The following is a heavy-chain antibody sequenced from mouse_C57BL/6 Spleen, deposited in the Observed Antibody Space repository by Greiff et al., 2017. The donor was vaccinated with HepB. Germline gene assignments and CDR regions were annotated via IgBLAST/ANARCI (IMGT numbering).Heavy chain of an antibody. V-gene: IGHV1-55*01. CDR2: IYPGSGST. CDR3: ARSGDYDRDWYFDV. J-gene: IGHJ1*03. Sequence: QVQLQQPGAELVKPGASVKMSCKASGYTFTSYWITWVKQRPGQGLEWVGDIYPGSGSTNYNEKFKSKATLTVDTSSRTASMQLSSLTSEDSAVYYCARSGDYDRDWYFDVWGTGTTVTVSS. CDR1: GYTFTSYW. D-gene: IGHD2-4*01.